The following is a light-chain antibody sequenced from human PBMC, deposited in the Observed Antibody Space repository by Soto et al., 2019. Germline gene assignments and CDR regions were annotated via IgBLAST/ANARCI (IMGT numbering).Light chain of an antibody. V-gene: IGKV3-11*01. CDR1: QSVSSY. CDR2: DAS. CDR3: QQRSNRPQWT. Sequence: EIVLTQSPATLSLSPGERATLSCRASQSVSSYLAWYQQKPGQAPMLLIYDASNRATGIPARFSGSGSGTDFTLTISSLEPEDFAVYYCQQRSNRPQWTFGQGTKVEIK. J-gene: IGKJ1*01.